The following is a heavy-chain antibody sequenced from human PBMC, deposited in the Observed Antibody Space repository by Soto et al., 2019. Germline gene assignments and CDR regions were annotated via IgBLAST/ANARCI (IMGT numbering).Heavy chain of an antibody. Sequence: PSETLSLTCTVSGGSISSSSYYWGWIRQPPGKGLEWIGSIYYSGSTYYNPPLKSRVTISVDTSKNQFSLKLSSVTAADTAVYYCARVDSAGYAYFDYWGQGTLVTVSS. CDR2: IYYSGST. J-gene: IGHJ4*02. V-gene: IGHV4-39*01. CDR1: GGSISSSSYY. CDR3: ARVDSAGYAYFDY. D-gene: IGHD5-12*01.